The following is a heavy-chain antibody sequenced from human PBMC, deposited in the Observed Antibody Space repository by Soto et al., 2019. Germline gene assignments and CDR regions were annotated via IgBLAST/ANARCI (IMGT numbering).Heavy chain of an antibody. CDR1: GGSISSYY. J-gene: IGHJ4*01. CDR2: IYYSGST. CDR3: ASDRGWNLFDY. V-gene: IGHV4-59*12. D-gene: IGHD6-19*01. Sequence: TSETLSLTCTVSGGSISSYYWSWIRQPPGKGLEWIGYIYYSGSTNYNPSLKSRVTISVDTSKNQFSLKLSSVTAEDTAVYFCASDRGWNLFDYWGQGTLVTVSS.